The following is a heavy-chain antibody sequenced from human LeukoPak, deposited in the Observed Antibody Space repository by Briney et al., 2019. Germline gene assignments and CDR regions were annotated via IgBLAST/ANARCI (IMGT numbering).Heavy chain of an antibody. D-gene: IGHD5-18*01. J-gene: IGHJ4*02. V-gene: IGHV3-30*19. Sequence: PGGSLRLSCAASGFTFSSFDIHWVRQALGKGLEWVAVISYDGSNKYYADSVKGRFTISRDNSKNTLYLQMNSLRAEDTAVYYCARGVALWSLLALGDWGQGTLVTVSS. CDR1: GFTFSSFD. CDR3: ARGVALWSLLALGD. CDR2: ISYDGSNK.